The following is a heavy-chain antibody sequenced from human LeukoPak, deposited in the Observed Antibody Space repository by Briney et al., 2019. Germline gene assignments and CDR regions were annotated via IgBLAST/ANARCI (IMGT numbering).Heavy chain of an antibody. CDR2: ISGSGGST. CDR3: AREPFSTDWKVTTNALDL. CDR1: GFTFSSHG. V-gene: IGHV3-23*01. D-gene: IGHD2-2*01. Sequence: PGGSLRLSWAPSGFTFSSHGMSWVRQAPGKGLEWVSAISGSGGSTYYADSVKGRFTISRDNAKDSVSLKMNSLKAEDTGVYFCAREPFSTDWKVTTNALDLWGQGTMVIVSS. J-gene: IGHJ3*01.